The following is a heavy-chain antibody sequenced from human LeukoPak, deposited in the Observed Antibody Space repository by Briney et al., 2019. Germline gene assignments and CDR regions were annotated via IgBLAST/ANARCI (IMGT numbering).Heavy chain of an antibody. CDR1: GYTFTSYG. CDR2: ISAYNGNT. V-gene: IGHV1-18*04. Sequence: GASVTVSCKASGYTFTSYGISWVGQAPGQELEWMGWISAYNGNTNYAQKLQDRVTMTTDKSTSTAYMELRSLRSDDTAVYYCARDSPHYYGSGCRVWGQGTLVTVSS. CDR3: ARDSPHYYGSGCRV. J-gene: IGHJ4*02. D-gene: IGHD3-10*01.